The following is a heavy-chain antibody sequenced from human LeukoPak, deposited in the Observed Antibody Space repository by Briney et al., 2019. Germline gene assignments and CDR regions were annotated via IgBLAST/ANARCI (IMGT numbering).Heavy chain of an antibody. J-gene: IGHJ5*02. V-gene: IGHV3-21*01. CDR2: ISSSSSYI. CDR1: GFTFSSYS. Sequence: QSGGSLRLSCAASGFTFSSYSMNWVRQAPGKGLEWVSSISSSSSYIYYADSVKGRFTISRDNAKNSLYLQMNSLRAEDTAVYYCARPLVVPAVDPDWFDPWGQGTLVTVSS. D-gene: IGHD2-2*01. CDR3: ARPLVVPAVDPDWFDP.